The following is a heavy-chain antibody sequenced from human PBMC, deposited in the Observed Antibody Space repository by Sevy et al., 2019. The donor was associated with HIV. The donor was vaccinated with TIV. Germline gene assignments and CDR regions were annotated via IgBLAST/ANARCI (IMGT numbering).Heavy chain of an antibody. Sequence: GGSLRLSCAASGFTFSSYAMHWVRQAPGKGLEWVAVISYDGSNKYYADSVKGRFTISRDNSKNTLYLQMNSLIAEDTAVYYCARMVLRFLEWLDYGMDVWGQGTTVTVSS. D-gene: IGHD3-3*01. V-gene: IGHV3-30-3*01. J-gene: IGHJ6*02. CDR1: GFTFSSYA. CDR3: ARMVLRFLEWLDYGMDV. CDR2: ISYDGSNK.